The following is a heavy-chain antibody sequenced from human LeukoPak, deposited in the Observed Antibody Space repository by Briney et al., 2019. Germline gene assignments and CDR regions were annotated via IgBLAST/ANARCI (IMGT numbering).Heavy chain of an antibody. V-gene: IGHV1-18*01. CDR3: ARDLHCSSTSCPYYYYGMDV. CDR1: GYTFTSYG. Sequence: ASVKVSCKASGYTFTSYGISWVRQAPGQGLEWMGWISAYNGNTNYAQKLQGRVTMTTDTSTSTAYMELRSLRSDDTAVYYCARDLHCSSTSCPYYYYGMDVWGQGTTVIVSS. J-gene: IGHJ6*02. CDR2: ISAYNGNT. D-gene: IGHD2-2*01.